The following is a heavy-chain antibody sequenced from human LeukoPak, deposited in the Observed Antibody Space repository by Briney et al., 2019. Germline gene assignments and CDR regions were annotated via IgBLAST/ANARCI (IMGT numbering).Heavy chain of an antibody. CDR2: ISYDGSNK. J-gene: IGHJ4*02. D-gene: IGHD3-9*01. V-gene: IGHV3-30*18. Sequence: GRSLRLSCAASGFTFSSYGMHWVRQAPGKGLEWVAVISYDGSNKYYADSVKGRFTISRDNSKNTLYLQMNSLRAEDKAVYYCAKDYFLRYFDWLLDYWGQGTLVTVSS. CDR1: GFTFSSYG. CDR3: AKDYFLRYFDWLLDY.